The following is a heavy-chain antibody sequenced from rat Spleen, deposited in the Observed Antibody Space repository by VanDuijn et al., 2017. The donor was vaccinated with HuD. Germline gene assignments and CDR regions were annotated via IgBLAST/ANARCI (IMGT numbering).Heavy chain of an antibody. D-gene: IGHD1-9*01. J-gene: IGHJ2*01. CDR3: AAGTTGIPNY. CDR2: TTKTDGVI. CDR1: GHTFNHYW. V-gene: IGHV5-31*01. Sequence: EVQLVESGGGLVQPGRSLKLSCVVSGHTFNHYWMSWIRQAPGKGLEWVASTTKTDGVIYYPDSVKVRFTISRDSTKSTLYLQMDSLTSEDTATYYCAAGTTGIPNYWGQGVMVTVSS.